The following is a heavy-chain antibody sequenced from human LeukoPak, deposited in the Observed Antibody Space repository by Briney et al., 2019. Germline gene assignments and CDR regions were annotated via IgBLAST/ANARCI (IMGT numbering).Heavy chain of an antibody. CDR2: SYSGGST. J-gene: IGHJ4*02. CDR1: AFSDESNY. V-gene: IGHV3-53*01. Sequence: PGGSLRLSCVASAFSDESNYMSWVRQAPGKGLEWVSVSYSGGSTYYEDSVKGRFTVSSDVSKNTLYLQMNNLRGEDTAVYYCASRHCSGENCYAGPLDFWGQGIQVTVSS. CDR3: ASRHCSGENCYAGPLDF. D-gene: IGHD2-8*02.